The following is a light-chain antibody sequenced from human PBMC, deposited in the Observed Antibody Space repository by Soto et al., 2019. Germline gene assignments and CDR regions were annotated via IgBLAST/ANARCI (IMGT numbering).Light chain of an antibody. Sequence: QSVLTQPPSVSVAPGQRVTIACTGSSSNIGACFDAHWYQQFPGTAPQLLIYGNNNRPSGVPDRFSGSKSGTSASLAITGLQAEDEADYYCQSYDISLIASSPSWVFGGGTKVTVL. CDR1: SSNIGACFD. J-gene: IGLJ3*02. V-gene: IGLV1-40*01. CDR3: QSYDISLIASSPSWV. CDR2: GNN.